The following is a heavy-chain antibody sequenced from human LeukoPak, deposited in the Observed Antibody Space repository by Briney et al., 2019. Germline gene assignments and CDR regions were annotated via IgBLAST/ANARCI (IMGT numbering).Heavy chain of an antibody. CDR2: ISGSGAST. CDR3: ARDWDYGDLDY. Sequence: GGSLRLSCLTSGFTLSTNAMSWVRQAPGKGLEWISGISGSGASTYYADSVKGRFTISRDNAKNSLYLQMNSLRAEDTAVYYCARDWDYGDLDYWGQGTLVTVSS. D-gene: IGHD4-17*01. CDR1: GFTLSTNA. V-gene: IGHV3-23*01. J-gene: IGHJ4*02.